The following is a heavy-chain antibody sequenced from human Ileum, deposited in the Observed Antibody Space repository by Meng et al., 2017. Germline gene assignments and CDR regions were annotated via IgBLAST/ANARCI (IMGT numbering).Heavy chain of an antibody. Sequence: GGSLRLSCAASGFTFSDYEMSWVRQSPGKGLEWLSYISTRGSTTYYADSVKGRFAISRDNAKNSLHLLMNSLRAEDTALYYCVRDWGSGMSAEESGFDYWGQGTLVTVSS. CDR1: GFTFSDYE. V-gene: IGHV3-48*03. CDR3: VRDWGSGMSAEESGFDY. D-gene: IGHD6-19*01. CDR2: ISTRGSTT. J-gene: IGHJ4*02.